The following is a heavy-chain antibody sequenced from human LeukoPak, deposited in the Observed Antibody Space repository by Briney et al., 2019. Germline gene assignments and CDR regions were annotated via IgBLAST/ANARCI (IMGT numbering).Heavy chain of an antibody. J-gene: IGHJ4*02. CDR1: GFTVGSNY. D-gene: IGHD3-22*01. CDR3: ARDHANYYDSSGFPPV. V-gene: IGHV3-53*01. CDR2: IYSGGST. Sequence: GGSLRLSCAASGFTVGSNYMSWVRQAPGKGLEWVSVIYSGGSTYYADSVKGRFTISRDNSKNTLYLQMNSLRAEDTAVYYCARDHANYYDSSGFPPVWGQGTLVTVSS.